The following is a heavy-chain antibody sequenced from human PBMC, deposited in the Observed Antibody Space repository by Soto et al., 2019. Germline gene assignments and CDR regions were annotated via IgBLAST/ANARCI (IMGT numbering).Heavy chain of an antibody. CDR1: GFTFSGSA. CDR3: TRQSVEQWLAVLYGMDV. V-gene: IGHV3-73*01. D-gene: IGHD6-19*01. Sequence: GGSLRLSCVASGFTFSGSAMHWVRQASGKGLEWVGRIRSKANSYATAYAASVKGRFTISRDDSKNTAYLQMNSLKTEDTAVYYCTRQSVEQWLAVLYGMDVWGQGTTVTVSS. CDR2: IRSKANSYAT. J-gene: IGHJ6*02.